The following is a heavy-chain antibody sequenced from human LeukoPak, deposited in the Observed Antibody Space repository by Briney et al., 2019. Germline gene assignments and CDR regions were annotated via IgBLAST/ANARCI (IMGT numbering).Heavy chain of an antibody. J-gene: IGHJ3*02. D-gene: IGHD3-22*01. Sequence: SQTLSLTCAIYGDSVSSNSGAWNWIRQSPSRGLEWLGRTYYRSKWYNDYAVSVKSRITINPDTSKNQFSLQLNSVTPEDTAVYYCARDLYYDSGDAFDIWGQGTMVTVSS. V-gene: IGHV6-1*01. CDR3: ARDLYYDSGDAFDI. CDR1: GDSVSSNSGA. CDR2: TYYRSKWYN.